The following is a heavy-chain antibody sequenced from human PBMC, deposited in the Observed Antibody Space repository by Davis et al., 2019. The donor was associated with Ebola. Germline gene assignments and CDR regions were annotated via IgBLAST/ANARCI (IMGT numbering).Heavy chain of an antibody. CDR1: GYTFTRYW. Sequence: GGSLRLSCEGFGYTFTRYWIGWVRQMPGKGLEWLGIIYPGDSNVTYSPSFEGQVTIPVDKSINTAYLQWSSLKASETAVYYCARQMGSLTPVWGQGTTVTVPS. V-gene: IGHV5-51*01. CDR2: IYPGDSNV. J-gene: IGHJ6*02. D-gene: IGHD2-15*01. CDR3: ARQMGSLTPV.